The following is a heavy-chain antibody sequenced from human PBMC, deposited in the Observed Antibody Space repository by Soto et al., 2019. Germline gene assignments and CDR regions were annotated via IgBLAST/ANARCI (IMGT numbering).Heavy chain of an antibody. CDR3: ARDGRDYDESSGFMDV. D-gene: IGHD3-22*01. J-gene: IGHJ6*02. CDR1: GFTFSSYA. Sequence: QVQLVESGGGVAQPGRSLRLSCAASGFTFSSYALHWVRQAPGKGLEWVAVIWYDGTIKDHSDSVKGRFTISRDNSKNMVYLQMNSLRAEDRAVYYCARDGRDYDESSGFMDVWGQGTPVIVSS. CDR2: IWYDGTIK. V-gene: IGHV3-33*01.